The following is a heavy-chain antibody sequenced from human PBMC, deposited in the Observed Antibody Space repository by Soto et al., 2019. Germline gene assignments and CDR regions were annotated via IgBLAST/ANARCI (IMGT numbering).Heavy chain of an antibody. CDR2: IYYSGGT. J-gene: IGHJ4*02. D-gene: IGHD1-1*01. CDR3: ARWPQLEPRFDY. V-gene: IGHV4-31*03. CDR1: VGSISSGGYY. Sequence: QVQLQESGPGLVKPSQTLSLTCTVSVGSISSGGYYWSWIRQHPGKGLEWIGYIYYSGGTYYNPSLTSRVTRSVDTSKNQFSLKLSSVTAADTAVYYCARWPQLEPRFDYWGQGTLVTVSS.